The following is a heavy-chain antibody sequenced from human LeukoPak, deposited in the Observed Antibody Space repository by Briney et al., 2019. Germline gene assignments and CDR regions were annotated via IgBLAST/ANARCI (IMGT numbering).Heavy chain of an antibody. Sequence: GESLRISCKGSGYSFTSYWISWVRLMPGKGLEWMGRIDPSDSYTNYSPSFQGHVTISADKSISTAYLQWSSLKASDTAMYYCARHLGQGGWLQWFGEQYYYYGMDVWGKGTTVTVSS. CDR1: GYSFTSYW. V-gene: IGHV5-10-1*01. CDR3: ARHLGQGGWLQWFGEQYYYYGMDV. J-gene: IGHJ6*04. D-gene: IGHD3-10*01. CDR2: IDPSDSYT.